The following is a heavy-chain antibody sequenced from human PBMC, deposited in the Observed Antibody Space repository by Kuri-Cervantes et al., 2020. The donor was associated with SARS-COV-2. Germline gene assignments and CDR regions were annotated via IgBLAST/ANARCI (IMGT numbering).Heavy chain of an antibody. CDR1: GFTFSIYA. CDR2: ISGSGATT. D-gene: IGHD2-21*01. V-gene: IGHV3-23*01. CDR3: ARARVGVFDF. Sequence: GESLKISCAPSGFTFSIYAMNWVRQGPRKGLEWVSGISGSGATTYYADSVKGRFTISRDNSKNTLHLQIISLRTEDTGVFYCARARVGVFDFWGQGALVTVSS. J-gene: IGHJ4*02.